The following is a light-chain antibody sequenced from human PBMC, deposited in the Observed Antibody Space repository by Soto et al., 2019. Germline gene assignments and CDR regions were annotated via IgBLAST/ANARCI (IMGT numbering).Light chain of an antibody. Sequence: QSALTQPRSVSGSRGQSGTISCTGTNSDVGAYNYVSWYQQHPGKAPKVMIYDVTERPSGVPDRFSGSKSGNTASLTISGLQAEDEADYYCCSYAGSPRYVLGTGTKLTVL. CDR2: DVT. CDR1: NSDVGAYNY. CDR3: CSYAGSPRYV. J-gene: IGLJ1*01. V-gene: IGLV2-11*01.